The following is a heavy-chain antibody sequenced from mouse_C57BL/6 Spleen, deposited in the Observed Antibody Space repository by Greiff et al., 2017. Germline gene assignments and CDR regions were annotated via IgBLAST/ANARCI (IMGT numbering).Heavy chain of an antibody. CDR3: ARGWGYDWAWFAY. Sequence: QVQLQQSGAELVKPGASVKISCKASGYAFSSYWMNWVKQRPGKGLEWIGQIYPGDGDTNYNGKFKGKATLTADKSSSTAYMQLSSLTSEDSAVYFCARGWGYDWAWFAYWGQGTLVTVSA. V-gene: IGHV1-80*01. J-gene: IGHJ3*01. CDR2: IYPGDGDT. D-gene: IGHD2-2*01. CDR1: GYAFSSYW.